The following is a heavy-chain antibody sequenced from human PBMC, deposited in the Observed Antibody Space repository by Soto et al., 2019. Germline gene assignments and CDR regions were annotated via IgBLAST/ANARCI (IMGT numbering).Heavy chain of an antibody. J-gene: IGHJ4*02. CDR1: GDSVSSNSAA. D-gene: IGHD6-19*01. V-gene: IGHV6-1*01. CDR3: ARVHGDSSGWDFDY. CDR2: TYYRSKWYN. Sequence: SQTLSLTFAISGDSVSSNSAAWNWIRPSPSRGLEWLGRTYYRSKWYNDYAVSVKSRITINPDTSKNQFSLQLNSVTPEDTAVYYCARVHGDSSGWDFDYWGQGTLVTV.